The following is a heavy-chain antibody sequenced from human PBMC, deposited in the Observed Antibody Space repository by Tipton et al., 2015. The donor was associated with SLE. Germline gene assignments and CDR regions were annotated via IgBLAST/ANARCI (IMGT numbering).Heavy chain of an antibody. CDR1: GGSISSYY. Sequence: TLSLTCTVSGGSISSYYWSWIRQPAGKGLEWIGYIYTSGSTNYNPSLKSRVTISVDTSKNQFSLKLSSVTAADTAVYYCARAGYCSGGSCYRDAFDIWGQGTMVTVSS. J-gene: IGHJ3*02. CDR2: IYTSGST. D-gene: IGHD2-15*01. CDR3: ARAGYCSGGSCYRDAFDI. V-gene: IGHV4-4*09.